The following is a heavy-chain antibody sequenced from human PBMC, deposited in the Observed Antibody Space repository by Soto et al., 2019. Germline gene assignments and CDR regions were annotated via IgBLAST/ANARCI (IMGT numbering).Heavy chain of an antibody. V-gene: IGHV3-33*01. Sequence: CAASGFTFSSYGMHWVRQAPGKGLEWVAVIWYDGSNKYYADSVKGRFTISRDNSKNTLYLQMNSLRAEDTAVYYCARGHSGVSNPWHFDYWGQGTLVTVSS. D-gene: IGHD4-4*01. CDR3: ARGHSGVSNPWHFDY. J-gene: IGHJ4*02. CDR1: GFTFSSYG. CDR2: IWYDGSNK.